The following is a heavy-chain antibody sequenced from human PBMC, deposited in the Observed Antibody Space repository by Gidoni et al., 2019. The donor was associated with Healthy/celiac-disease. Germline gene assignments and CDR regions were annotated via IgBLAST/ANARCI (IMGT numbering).Heavy chain of an antibody. V-gene: IGHV5-51*01. CDR3: ARLEYYDILTGYYNPPSFDY. Sequence: EVQLVQSGAEVKKPGESLKISCKGSGYSFTSYCIGWVRQMPGKGLEWMGIIYPGDSETRYSPTFQGQVTNSADKSISTAYLQWSSLKASDTAMYYCARLEYYDILTGYYNPPSFDYWGQGTLVTVSS. J-gene: IGHJ4*02. CDR2: IYPGDSET. D-gene: IGHD3-9*01. CDR1: GYSFTSYC.